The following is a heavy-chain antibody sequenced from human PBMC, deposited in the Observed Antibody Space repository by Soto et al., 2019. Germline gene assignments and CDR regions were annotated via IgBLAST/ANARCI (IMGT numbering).Heavy chain of an antibody. CDR2: TRNKANSYTT. Sequence: EVQLVESGGGLVQPGGSLRLSCAASGFTFSVHYMDWVRQAPGKGLEWVGRTRNKANSYTTDYAASVKGRFTISRDESKNSLYLQTNSLKTEDTAVYYCARGPIRFGAQYYYYDMDVWGQGTTVAVSS. V-gene: IGHV3-72*01. CDR3: ARGPIRFGAQYYYYDMDV. J-gene: IGHJ6*02. CDR1: GFTFSVHY. D-gene: IGHD3-10*01.